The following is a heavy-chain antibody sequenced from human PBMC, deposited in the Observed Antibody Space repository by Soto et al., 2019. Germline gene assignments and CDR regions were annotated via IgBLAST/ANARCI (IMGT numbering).Heavy chain of an antibody. CDR2: IKSKTDGGTT. CDR3: TTRLYYYDSSGYYYPGDY. J-gene: IGHJ4*02. Sequence: GGSLRLSCAAPGFTFSNAWMSWVRQAPGKGLEWVSRIKSKTDGGTTDYAAPVKGRFTISRDDSKNTLYLQMNSLKTEDTAVYYCTTRLYYYDSSGYYYPGDYWGQGTLVTVSS. V-gene: IGHV3-15*01. CDR1: GFTFSNAW. D-gene: IGHD3-22*01.